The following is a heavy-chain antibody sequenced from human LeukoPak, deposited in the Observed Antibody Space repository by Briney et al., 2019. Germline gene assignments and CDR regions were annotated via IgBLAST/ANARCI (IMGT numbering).Heavy chain of an antibody. CDR2: IYIGGTT. J-gene: IGHJ4*02. CDR3: AGDSYGWDYFDY. V-gene: IGHV3-66*01. Sequence: GGSLSLSCAASGFSVSNNYINWVRQAPGKGLEWVSVIYIGGTTYYADSVKGRFTISRDNSKNTVYLQMNSLRVEDTAVYYCAGDSYGWDYFDYWGQGTLVTVSS. D-gene: IGHD5-18*01. CDR1: GFSVSNNY.